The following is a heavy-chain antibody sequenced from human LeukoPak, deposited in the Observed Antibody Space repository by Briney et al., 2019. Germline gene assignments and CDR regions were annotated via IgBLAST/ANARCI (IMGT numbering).Heavy chain of an antibody. V-gene: IGHV3-49*03. CDR3: ARDLFGVGISGYGMDV. J-gene: IGHJ6*02. Sequence: GGSLRLSCTTSGFTFGDYAMSWFRQAPEKGLEWVGLVRSKAYGGTTEYAASVKARFTISRDDSESIAYLQMNSLETEDTAVYYCARDLFGVGISGYGMDVWGQGTTVTVSS. CDR1: GFTFGDYA. CDR2: VRSKAYGGTT. D-gene: IGHD3-3*01.